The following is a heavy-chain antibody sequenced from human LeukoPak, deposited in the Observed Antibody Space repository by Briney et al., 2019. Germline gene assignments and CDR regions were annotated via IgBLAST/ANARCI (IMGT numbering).Heavy chain of an antibody. J-gene: IGHJ4*02. CDR3: ARGPSRLYSSSWSSDY. Sequence: GASVKVSCKASGYTFTGYYMHWVRQAPGQGLEWMGRINPNSGGTNYAQKFQGRVTMTRDTSISTAYMELSRLRSDDTAVYYCARGPSRLYSSSWSSDYWGRGTLVTVSS. V-gene: IGHV1-2*06. D-gene: IGHD6-13*01. CDR1: GYTFTGYY. CDR2: INPNSGGT.